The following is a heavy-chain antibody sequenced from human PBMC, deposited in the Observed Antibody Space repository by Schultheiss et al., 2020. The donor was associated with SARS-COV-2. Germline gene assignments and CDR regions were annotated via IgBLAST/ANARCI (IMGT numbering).Heavy chain of an antibody. J-gene: IGHJ5*02. CDR2: IYSGGST. CDR3: ARLDSSSWYVDWFDP. V-gene: IGHV3-53*01. D-gene: IGHD6-13*01. Sequence: GGSLRLSCAASGFTVSSNYMSWVRQAPGKGLEWVSVIYSGGSTYYADSVKGRFTISRDNAKNSLYLQMNSLRDEDTAVYYCARLDSSSWYVDWFDPWGQGTLVTVSS. CDR1: GFTVSSNY.